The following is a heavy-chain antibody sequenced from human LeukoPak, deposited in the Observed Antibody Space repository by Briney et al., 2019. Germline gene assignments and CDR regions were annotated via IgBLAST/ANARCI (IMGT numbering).Heavy chain of an antibody. D-gene: IGHD5-18*01. Sequence: GGSLRLSCAASGFTFSSYGIHWVRQAPGKGLEWVAFIRYDGSNKYYADSVKGRFTISRDNSKNTLYLQMNSLRPEDTAMYYCARARSSYGYGDAFDIWGQGTMVTVSS. J-gene: IGHJ3*02. CDR3: ARARSSYGYGDAFDI. CDR2: IRYDGSNK. CDR1: GFTFSSYG. V-gene: IGHV3-30*02.